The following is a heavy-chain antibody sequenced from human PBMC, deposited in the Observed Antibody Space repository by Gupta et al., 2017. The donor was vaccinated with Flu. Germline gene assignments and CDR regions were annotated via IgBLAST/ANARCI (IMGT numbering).Heavy chain of an antibody. J-gene: IGHJ3*01. CDR1: GTFDSDTYS. CDR3: TRDLDYGAETVDV. Sequence: GTFDSDTYSSSWVRQAPGQGLEWMGAIAPTFGTTDYAPECEGRVTFTADKSTTTAYLEVTSLRPEDTATFYCTRDLDYGAETVDVWGQGSSVTVTS. V-gene: IGHV1-69*06. D-gene: IGHD3-10*01. CDR2: IAPTFGTT.